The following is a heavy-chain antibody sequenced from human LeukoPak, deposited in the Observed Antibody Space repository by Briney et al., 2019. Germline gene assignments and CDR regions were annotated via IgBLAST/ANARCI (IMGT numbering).Heavy chain of an antibody. CDR1: GGSISSSSYY. J-gene: IGHJ4*02. V-gene: IGHV4-39*01. D-gene: IGHD5-24*01. CDR3: ARLIDGYPDY. Sequence: SETLSLTCTVSGGSISSSSYYWGWIRQPPGKGLEWIGSIYYSGSAYYNPSLKSRVTISVDTSKNQFSLKLSSVTAADTAVYYCARLIDGYPDYWGQGTLSPSPQ. CDR2: IYYSGSA.